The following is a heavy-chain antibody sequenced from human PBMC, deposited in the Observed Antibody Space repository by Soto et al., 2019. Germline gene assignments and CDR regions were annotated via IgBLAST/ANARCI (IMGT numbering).Heavy chain of an antibody. CDR2: IKSITDGGTT. CDR1: AFSFTNAW. V-gene: IGHV3-15*01. Sequence: HGGSLRLSCVASAFSFTNAWMSWVRQAPGKGLEWVGRIKSITDGGTTDYAAPVKGRFTISRDDSNNTLYLQMNSLKTEDTAVYYCSTGRSTYGLDSWGQGTLVTVSS. J-gene: IGHJ4*02. D-gene: IGHD5-18*01. CDR3: STGRSTYGLDS.